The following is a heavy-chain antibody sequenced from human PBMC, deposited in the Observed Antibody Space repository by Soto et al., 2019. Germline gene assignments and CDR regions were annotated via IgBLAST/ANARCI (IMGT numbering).Heavy chain of an antibody. CDR3: ARLVPGADAWFGP. V-gene: IGHV1-18*01. D-gene: IGHD2-2*01. CDR1: GYTFSNYG. J-gene: IGHJ5*02. CDR2: ISLYSDGT. Sequence: QVQLVQSGGEVKRPGASVKVSCKTSGYTFSNYGITWVRQAPGQPLEWLGWISLYSDGTNYAQKFQGRVSMTTDTSTTTAYMELRSLRSDDTAVYYCARLVPGADAWFGPWGHGTLVTVSS.